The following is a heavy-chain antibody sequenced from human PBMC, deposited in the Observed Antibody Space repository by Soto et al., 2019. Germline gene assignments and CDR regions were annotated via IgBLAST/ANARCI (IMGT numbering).Heavy chain of an antibody. CDR3: ARPRIGSGYYPLPYFDY. V-gene: IGHV4-59*01. Sequence: PSETLSLTCTVSGGSISSYYWSWIRQPPGKGLEWIGYIYYSGSTNYNPSLKSRVTISVDTSKNQFSLKLSSVTAADTAVYYCARPRIGSGYYPLPYFDYWGQGTLVTVSS. CDR1: GGSISSYY. J-gene: IGHJ4*02. CDR2: IYYSGST. D-gene: IGHD3-3*01.